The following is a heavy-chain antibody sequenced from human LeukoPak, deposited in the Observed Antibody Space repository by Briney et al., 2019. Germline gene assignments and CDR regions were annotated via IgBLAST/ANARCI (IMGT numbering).Heavy chain of an antibody. V-gene: IGHV1-18*01. CDR3: ARVNSGSSTSWTFDY. J-gene: IGHJ4*02. CDR2: ISAYNGNT. CDR1: GYTFTSYG. D-gene: IGHD2-2*01. Sequence: VASVKVSCKASGYTFTSYGISWVRQAPGQGLEWMGWISAYNGNTNYAQKLQGRVTMTTDTSTSTAYMELRSLRSDDTAVYYCARVNSGSSTSWTFDYWGQGTLVTVSS.